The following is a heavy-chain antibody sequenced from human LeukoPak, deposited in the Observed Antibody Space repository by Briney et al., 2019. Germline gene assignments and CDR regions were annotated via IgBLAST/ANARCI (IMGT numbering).Heavy chain of an antibody. CDR2: IYYSGST. V-gene: IGHV4-31*03. CDR1: GGSISSGGYS. J-gene: IGHJ3*02. D-gene: IGHD3-9*01. CDR3: AARGYYDILTGYYFAFDI. Sequence: SQTLSLTCTVSGGSISSGGYSWSWIPQHPGKGLEWIGYIYYSGSTYYNPSLKSRVTISVDTSKNQFSLKLSSVTAADTAVYYCAARGYYDILTGYYFAFDIWGQGTMVTVSS.